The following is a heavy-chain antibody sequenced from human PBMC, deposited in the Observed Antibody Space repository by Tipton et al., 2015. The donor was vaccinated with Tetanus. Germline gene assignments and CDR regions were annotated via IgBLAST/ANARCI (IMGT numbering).Heavy chain of an antibody. J-gene: IGHJ4*02. CDR2: IYFSGTT. Sequence: TLSLTCTASGVSISYYYWSWIRQPPGKGLEWIGYIYFSGTTNYNPSLKSRVTISVDTSKNQFSLKLSSVTAADTAVYYCARGPVAGFDYWGQGTLVTVSS. CDR1: GVSISYYY. V-gene: IGHV4-59*12. CDR3: ARGPVAGFDY. D-gene: IGHD6-19*01.